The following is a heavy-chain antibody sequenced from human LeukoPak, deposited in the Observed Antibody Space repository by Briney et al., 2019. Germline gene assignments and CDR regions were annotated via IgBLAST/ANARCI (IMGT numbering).Heavy chain of an antibody. CDR3: VVTRTGGDH. V-gene: IGHV3-7*03. Sequence: PGGSLRLSCVASGFTFRNYWMTWVRQAPGKGLEWVANINQEGNDKYYVDSVKGRYTISRDNTKNSLFLQMNSLRAEDTAVYYCVVTRTGGDHWGQGTLVTVSS. CDR2: INQEGNDK. J-gene: IGHJ4*02. D-gene: IGHD2-21*01. CDR1: GFTFRNYW.